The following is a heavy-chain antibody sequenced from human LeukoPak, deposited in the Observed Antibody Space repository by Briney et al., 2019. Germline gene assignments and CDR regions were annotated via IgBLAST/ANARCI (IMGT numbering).Heavy chain of an antibody. J-gene: IGHJ3*02. V-gene: IGHV3-23*01. CDR3: AKVRFLEWLATPVSAFDI. CDR1: GFTFSSYA. D-gene: IGHD3-3*01. Sequence: GGSLRLSCAASGFTFSSYAMSWVRQAPGKGLEWVSAISGSGGSTYYADSVKGRFTISRDNSKNTLYLQMNSLRAEDTAVYYCAKVRFLEWLATPVSAFDIWGRGTMVTVSS. CDR2: ISGSGGST.